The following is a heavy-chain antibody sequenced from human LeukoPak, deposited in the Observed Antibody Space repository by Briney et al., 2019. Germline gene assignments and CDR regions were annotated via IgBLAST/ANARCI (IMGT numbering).Heavy chain of an antibody. CDR2: IKEDGSQR. CDR1: GFSFSSYW. CDR3: VPQKIAPTTIFGV. Sequence: PGGSLRLSCAASGFSFSSYWMSWVRQAPGKGLEWVANIKEDGSQRHYVASVRDRFIIFRENAKNSLFLRMDSLRVEDTAVYYCVPQKIAPTTIFGVWGQGTLVTVSS. J-gene: IGHJ4*02. D-gene: IGHD3-9*01. V-gene: IGHV3-7*02.